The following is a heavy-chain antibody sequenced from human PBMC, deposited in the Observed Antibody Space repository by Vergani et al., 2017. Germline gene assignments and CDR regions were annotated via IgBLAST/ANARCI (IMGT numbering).Heavy chain of an antibody. CDR1: GFKFGDYT. CDR2: ISWDGGST. J-gene: IGHJ5*01. D-gene: IGHD3-9*01. Sequence: EVQLVESGGGVIQPGKSLRLSCEASGFKFGDYTMHWVRQAPGKSPEWVALISWDGGSTNYAGSVKGRFTISRDNAQNTLYLQMNSLRVEDTGVYYCARARXIETCYMSNWLDSWGQGTLVTVSS. V-gene: IGHV3-43*01. CDR3: ARARXIETCYMSNWLDS.